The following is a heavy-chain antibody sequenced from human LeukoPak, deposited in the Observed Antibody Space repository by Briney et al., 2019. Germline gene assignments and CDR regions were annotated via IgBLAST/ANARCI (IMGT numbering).Heavy chain of an antibody. CDR1: GFTFWKYD. CDR3: AREVLDGSNVRLLRFGESSWFDP. V-gene: IGHV3-33*01. D-gene: IGHD3-10*01. J-gene: IGHJ5*02. Sequence: GRSLRLSCTASGFTFWKYDMHWVRQTPGKGLEWVAFISYDGNKKKYADSVKGRFAISRDNSKNTVYLEMTSLRVDDTALYYSAREVLDGSNVRLLRFGESSWFDPWGQGTPVTISS. CDR2: ISYDGNKK.